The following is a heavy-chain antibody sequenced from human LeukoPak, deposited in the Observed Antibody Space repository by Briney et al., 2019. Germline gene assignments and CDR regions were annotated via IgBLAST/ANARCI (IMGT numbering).Heavy chain of an antibody. CDR2: ISGSGGST. J-gene: IGHJ4*02. Sequence: GGSLRLSCAASGFTFSSYWMSWVRQAPGKGLEWVSAISGSGGSTYYADSVKGRFTISRDNSKNTLYLQMNSLRAEDTAVYYCAKDASGFFRPYYFDYWGQGTLVTVSS. CDR3: AKDASGFFRPYYFDY. D-gene: IGHD3-10*01. CDR1: GFTFSSYW. V-gene: IGHV3-23*01.